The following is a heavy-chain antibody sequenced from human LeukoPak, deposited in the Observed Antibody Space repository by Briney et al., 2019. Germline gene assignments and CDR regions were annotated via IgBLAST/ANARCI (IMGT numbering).Heavy chain of an antibody. V-gene: IGHV4-61*02. J-gene: IGHJ4*02. CDR1: GGFISRGSYY. CDR3: ARLTFGALYFDS. D-gene: IGHD3-10*01. CDR2: VYNSGST. Sequence: PSETLSLTCIVSGGFISRGSYYWNWIRQPAGKGLEWMGRVYNSGSTNYNPSLKSRVTISTDMSKNQFSLKLSSVTAADTAVYYCARLTFGALYFDSWGQGTLVTVSS.